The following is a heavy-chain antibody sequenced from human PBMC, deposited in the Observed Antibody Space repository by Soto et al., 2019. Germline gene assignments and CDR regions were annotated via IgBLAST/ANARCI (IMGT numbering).Heavy chain of an antibody. D-gene: IGHD3-10*01. J-gene: IGHJ6*02. CDR1: GYTFTGYY. Sequence: QVQLVQSGAEVKKPGASVKVSCKASGYTFTGYYMHWVRQAPGQGLEWMGWINPNSGGTNYAQKCQGWVTRTRDTSIGTAYMELSRLRSDDTAVYYCAREGGYYYGSGTTRGMDVWGQGTTVTVSS. V-gene: IGHV1-2*04. CDR3: AREGGYYYGSGTTRGMDV. CDR2: INPNSGGT.